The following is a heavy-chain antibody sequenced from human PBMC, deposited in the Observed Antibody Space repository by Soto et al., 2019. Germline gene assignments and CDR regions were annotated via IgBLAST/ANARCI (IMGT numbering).Heavy chain of an antibody. CDR3: ARGRYWDY. J-gene: IGHJ4*02. D-gene: IGHD2-8*02. CDR2: ISAHNGNT. Sequence: QVHLVQSGAEVKKPGASVKVSCKGSVYAFTTYGSTWVRQAPGQGLEWMGWISAHNGNTNYAQQLQGRVTVTRDTSTSPAYIELRSLRSDYTSVYYCARGRYWDYWGQGALVTVSS. CDR1: VYAFTTYG. V-gene: IGHV1-18*01.